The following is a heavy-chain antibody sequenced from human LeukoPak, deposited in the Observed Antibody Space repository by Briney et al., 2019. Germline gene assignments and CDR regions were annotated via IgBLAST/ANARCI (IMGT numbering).Heavy chain of an antibody. J-gene: IGHJ3*02. CDR1: GYTFTTYG. CDR2: IRYDGTNK. Sequence: GGSLRLSCAASGYTFTTYGMHWVRQAPGKGLEWVAFIRYDGTNKYYADSVKGRFTISRDNSQNIVDLQMNSLRAEDTAVYYCAKDPGIWGQGTMVTVSS. CDR3: AKDPGI. V-gene: IGHV3-30*02.